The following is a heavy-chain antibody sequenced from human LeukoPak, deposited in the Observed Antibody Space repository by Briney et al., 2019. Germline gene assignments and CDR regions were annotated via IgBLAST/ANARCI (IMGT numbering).Heavy chain of an antibody. CDR2: IYSGGST. CDR3: ARDHSGYLTYYFDY. V-gene: IGHV3-53*01. CDR1: GFTVSSNY. J-gene: IGHJ4*02. D-gene: IGHD3-22*01. Sequence: GGSLRLSCAASGFTVSSNYMSWVRQAPGKGLEWVSVIYSGGSTYYADSVKGRFTISRDNPKNTLYLQMNSLRAEDTAVYYCARDHSGYLTYYFDYWGQGTLVTVSS.